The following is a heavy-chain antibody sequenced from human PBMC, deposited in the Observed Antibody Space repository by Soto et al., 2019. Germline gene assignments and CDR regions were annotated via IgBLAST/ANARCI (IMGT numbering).Heavy chain of an antibody. V-gene: IGHV4-34*01. CDR1: GGSFSGYY. Sequence: SETLSLTCAVYGGSFSGYYWSWIRQPPGKGLEWIGEINHSGSTNYNPSLKSRVTISVDTSKNQFSLKLSTVTAADTAVYYCARGFMITFGGVIVHTPIDYWGQGTLVTVSS. D-gene: IGHD3-16*02. J-gene: IGHJ4*02. CDR2: INHSGST. CDR3: ARGFMITFGGVIVHTPIDY.